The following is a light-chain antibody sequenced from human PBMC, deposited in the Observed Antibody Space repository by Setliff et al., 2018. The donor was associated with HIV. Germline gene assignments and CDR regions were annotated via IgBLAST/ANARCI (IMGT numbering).Light chain of an antibody. J-gene: IGLJ3*02. CDR1: SSSVSTSYY. V-gene: IGLV8-61*01. CDR3: ALYMGKGIWV. Sequence: QTVVTQESSFSVSLGGTVTLTCGLTSSSVSTSYYPSWYRQIPGQAPRMLIYSTHTRSSGVPARFSGSIRWNKAALTITGAQADDECDYYCALYMGKGIWVFGGGTKVTVL. CDR2: STH.